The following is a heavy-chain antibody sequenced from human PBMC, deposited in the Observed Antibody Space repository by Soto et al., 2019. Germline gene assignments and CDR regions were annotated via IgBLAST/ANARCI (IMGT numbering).Heavy chain of an antibody. CDR2: IYYSGST. V-gene: IGHV4-59*01. Sequence: SETLSLTCTVSGGSISSYYWSWIRQPPGKGLEWIGYIYYSGSTNYNPSLKSRVTISVDTSKNQFSLKLSSVTAADTAVYYCAREFDYGDYNNWFDPRGQGTLVTVS. D-gene: IGHD4-17*01. CDR3: AREFDYGDYNNWFDP. CDR1: GGSISSYY. J-gene: IGHJ5*02.